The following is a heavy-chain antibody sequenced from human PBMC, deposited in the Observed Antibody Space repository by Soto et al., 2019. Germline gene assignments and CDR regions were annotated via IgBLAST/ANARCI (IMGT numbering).Heavy chain of an antibody. Sequence: QLQLQESGPGLVKPSETMPLTCTVSGGSSSSGSFYWGWIRQPPGTGLEWIGSVSYSGHTYYSPPLKSRVTLSVDTSEKHLSLKLSAVTAADTAFYYGARQRAWYGEWAFDIWGQGTMVTVSS. CDR2: VSYSGHT. CDR1: GGSSSSGSFY. D-gene: IGHD3-10*01. CDR3: ARQRAWYGEWAFDI. V-gene: IGHV4-39*01. J-gene: IGHJ3*02.